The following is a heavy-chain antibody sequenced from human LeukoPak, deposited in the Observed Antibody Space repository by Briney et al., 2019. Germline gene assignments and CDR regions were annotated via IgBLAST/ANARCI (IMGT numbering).Heavy chain of an antibody. CDR2: ISAYNGNT. D-gene: IGHD6-19*01. CDR3: ARGDRIAVAERDFDY. CDR1: GYTFTSYG. V-gene: IGHV1-18*01. J-gene: IGHJ4*02. Sequence: GAPVKVSRKASGYTFTSYGISWVRQAPGQGLEWMGWISAYNGNTNYAQKLRGRVTMTTDTSTSTAYMELRSLRSDDTAVYYCARGDRIAVAERDFDYWGQGTLVTVSS.